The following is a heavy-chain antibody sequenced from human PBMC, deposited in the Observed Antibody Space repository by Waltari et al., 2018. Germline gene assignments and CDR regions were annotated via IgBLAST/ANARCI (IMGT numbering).Heavy chain of an antibody. D-gene: IGHD5-12*01. CDR2: IYYSGST. Sequence: QLQLQESGPGLVKPSETLSLTCTVSGGSISSSSYYWGWIRQPPGKGLEWIGSIYYSGSTYYNPSLKSRVTISVDTSKDQFSLKLSSVTAADTAVYYCGWGYTTYYFDYWGQGTLVTVSS. J-gene: IGHJ4*02. CDR1: GGSISSSSYY. CDR3: GWGYTTYYFDY. V-gene: IGHV4-39*07.